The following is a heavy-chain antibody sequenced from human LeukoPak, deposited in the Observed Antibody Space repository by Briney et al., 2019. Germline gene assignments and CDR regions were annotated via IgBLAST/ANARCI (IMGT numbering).Heavy chain of an antibody. D-gene: IGHD2-15*01. CDR2: INHSGST. Sequence: SETLSLTCAVYGGSFGGYYWSWIRQPPGKGLEWIGEINHSGSTNYNPSLKSRVTISVDTSKNQFSLKLSSVTAADTAVYYCATPADCSGGSCYLFWGQGTLVTVSS. J-gene: IGHJ4*02. V-gene: IGHV4-34*01. CDR3: ATPADCSGGSCYLF. CDR1: GGSFGGYY.